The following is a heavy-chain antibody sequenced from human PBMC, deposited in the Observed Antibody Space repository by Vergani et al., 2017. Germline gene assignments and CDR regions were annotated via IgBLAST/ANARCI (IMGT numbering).Heavy chain of an antibody. V-gene: IGHV4-4*02. D-gene: IGHD2-2*01. Sequence: QVQLQESGPGLVKPSGTLSLTCAVSNGSISSSNWWSWVRQPPGKGLEWIGEIYHSGSTNYNPSLKSRVTISVDKSKNQFSLKLSSVTAADTAVYYCARGGGYCSSTSCYLRWFDPWGQGTLVTVSS. CDR2: IYHSGST. J-gene: IGHJ5*02. CDR3: ARGGGYCSSTSCYLRWFDP. CDR1: NGSISSSNW.